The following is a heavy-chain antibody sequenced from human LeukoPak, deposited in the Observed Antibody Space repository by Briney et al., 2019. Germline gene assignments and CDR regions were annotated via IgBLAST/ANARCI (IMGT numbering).Heavy chain of an antibody. Sequence: SQTLSLTCTVSGGSISSGGYYWSWIRQPPGKGLEWIGEINHSGSTNYNPSLKSRVTISVDTSKNQFSLKLSSVTAADTAVYYCARDSGGRSRYYYDSSGYYYLAYWGQGTLVTVSS. CDR2: INHSGST. CDR1: GGSISSGGYY. J-gene: IGHJ4*02. V-gene: IGHV4-30-2*01. D-gene: IGHD3-22*01. CDR3: ARDSGGRSRYYYDSSGYYYLAY.